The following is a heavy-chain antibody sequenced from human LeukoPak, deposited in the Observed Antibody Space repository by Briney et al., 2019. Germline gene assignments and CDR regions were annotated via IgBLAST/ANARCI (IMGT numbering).Heavy chain of an antibody. D-gene: IGHD3-10*01. J-gene: IGHJ4*02. V-gene: IGHV3-15*01. CDR2: IKSKTDGGTT. CDR1: GFTFSNAW. CDR3: TTDFSMLWFGELSLDY. Sequence: PGGSLRLSCAASGFTFSNAWMSWVRQAPGKGLEWVGRIKSKTDGGTTDYAAPVKGRFTISRDDSKNTLYLQMNSLKTEDTAVYYCTTDFSMLWFGELSLDYWGQGTLVTVSS.